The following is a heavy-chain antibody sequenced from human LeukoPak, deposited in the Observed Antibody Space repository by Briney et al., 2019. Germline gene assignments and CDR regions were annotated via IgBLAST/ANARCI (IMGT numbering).Heavy chain of an antibody. D-gene: IGHD6-13*01. Sequence: PGGSLRLSCAASGFTFSSYWMHWVRQAPGKGLVRVSRINSDGSSTTYADSVKGRFTISRDNSKNTLYLQMNSLRAEDTAVYYCANSAGIAAAGTFGYYYYGMDVWGQGTTVTVSS. CDR2: INSDGSST. J-gene: IGHJ6*02. V-gene: IGHV3-74*01. CDR3: ANSAGIAAAGTFGYYYYGMDV. CDR1: GFTFSSYW.